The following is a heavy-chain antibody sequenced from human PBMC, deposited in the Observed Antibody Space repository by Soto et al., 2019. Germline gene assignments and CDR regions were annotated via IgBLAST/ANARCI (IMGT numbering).Heavy chain of an antibody. CDR1: GFTVSSNY. Sequence: GGSLRLSCAASGFTVSSNYMSWVRQAPGKGLEWVSVIYSGGSTYYADTVKGRFTISRDNSKNTLYLQMNSLRAEDTAVYSCASARVNLEPYQPLLGAFDIWGQGTMVTVSS. CDR2: IYSGGST. V-gene: IGHV3-53*01. J-gene: IGHJ3*02. D-gene: IGHD2-2*01. CDR3: ASARVNLEPYQPLLGAFDI.